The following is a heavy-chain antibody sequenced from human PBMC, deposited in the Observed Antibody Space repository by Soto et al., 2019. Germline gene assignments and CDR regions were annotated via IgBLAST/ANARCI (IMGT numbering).Heavy chain of an antibody. D-gene: IGHD6-19*01. CDR1: GFTFSNEW. Sequence: EGQLVESGGGLVKPGGSLRLSCDASGFTFSNEWMNWVRQAPGKGLEWAGRIKSKADGGATDYAAPVKGRFTVSRDDSTNTLYLQMSSMKTEDTGLYYCSTVRAVHGSDYWGQGNLVTGSS. CDR3: STVRAVHGSDY. CDR2: IKSKADGGAT. J-gene: IGHJ4*02. V-gene: IGHV3-15*01.